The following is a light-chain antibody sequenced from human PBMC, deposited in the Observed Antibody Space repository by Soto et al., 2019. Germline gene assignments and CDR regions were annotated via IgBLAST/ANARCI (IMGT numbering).Light chain of an antibody. J-gene: IGKJ1*01. V-gene: IGKV1-8*01. Sequence: RMTQSPSSVSASKGDRVSITCRATQDIGTYLAWYQQIPGKAPKLLIYDASTLQTGVPSRFSGSGSGTDFTLTISYLQSEDFGTYYCQQFYNYPRTFGQGTKVDI. CDR1: QDIGTY. CDR3: QQFYNYPRT. CDR2: DAS.